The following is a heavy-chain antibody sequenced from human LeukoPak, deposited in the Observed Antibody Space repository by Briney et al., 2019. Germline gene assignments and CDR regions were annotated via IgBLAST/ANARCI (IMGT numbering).Heavy chain of an antibody. Sequence: PSETLSLTCTVSGGSISSYYWGWIRQPPGKGLEWIGYIYYSGSTNYNPSLKSRVTISVDTSKNQFSLKLSSVTAADTAVYYCAGHDSSGYYYEVGYFDYWGQGTLVTVSS. CDR3: AGHDSSGYYYEVGYFDY. V-gene: IGHV4-59*01. D-gene: IGHD3-22*01. CDR1: GGSISSYY. CDR2: IYYSGST. J-gene: IGHJ4*02.